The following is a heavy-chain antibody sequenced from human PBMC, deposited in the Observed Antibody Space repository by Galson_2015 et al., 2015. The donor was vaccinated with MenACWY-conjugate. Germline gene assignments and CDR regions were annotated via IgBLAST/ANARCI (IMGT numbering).Heavy chain of an antibody. V-gene: IGHV1-24*01. Sequence: SVKVSCKVSGYTLTELSMHWVRQAPGKGLEWMGGFDPDDGETIYAQKFQGRVTMTEDTSADTAYMELSSLRSEDTAVYYCATPRGSSGWYVPSYYYYYGMDVWGQGTTVTVSS. CDR3: ATPRGSSGWYVPSYYYYYGMDV. D-gene: IGHD6-19*01. J-gene: IGHJ6*02. CDR1: GYTLTELS. CDR2: FDPDDGET.